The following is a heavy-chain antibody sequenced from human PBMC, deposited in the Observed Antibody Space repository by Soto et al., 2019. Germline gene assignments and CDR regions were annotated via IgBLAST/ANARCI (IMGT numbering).Heavy chain of an antibody. J-gene: IGHJ6*02. CDR2: IIPIFGTA. V-gene: IGHV1-69*13. CDR3: ARDPRARFAQDYYYGMDV. Sequence: GASVKVSCKASGGTFSSYAISWVRQAPGQGLEWMGGIIPIFGTANYAQKFQGRVTITADESTSTAYMELSSLRSEDTAVYYCARDPRARFAQDYYYGMDVWGQGTTVTVSS. CDR1: GGTFSSYA. D-gene: IGHD6-6*01.